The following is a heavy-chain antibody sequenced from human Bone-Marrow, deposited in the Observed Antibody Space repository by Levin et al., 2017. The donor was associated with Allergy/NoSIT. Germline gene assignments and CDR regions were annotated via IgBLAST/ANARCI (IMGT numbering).Heavy chain of an antibody. V-gene: IGHV4-34*01. J-gene: IGHJ4*02. CDR3: ARAEVDTAMGTVKGADY. D-gene: IGHD5-18*01. Sequence: PGGSLRLSCAVYGGSFSGYYWSWIRQPPGKGLEWIGEINHSGSTNYNPSLKSRVTISVDTSKNQFSLKLSSVTAADTAVYYCARAEVDTAMGTVKGADYWGQGTLVTVSS. CDR1: GGSFSGYY. CDR2: INHSGST.